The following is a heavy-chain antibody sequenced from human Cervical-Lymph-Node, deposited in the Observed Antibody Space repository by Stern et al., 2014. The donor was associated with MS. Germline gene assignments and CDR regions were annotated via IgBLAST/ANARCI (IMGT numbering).Heavy chain of an antibody. CDR1: GVIFNVSS. D-gene: IGHD4/OR15-4a*01. Sequence: EMQLVESGGGFVPPGGSLKLSCVASGVIFNVSSMHWVRPASGNGLEWVGRISTQDDNYATAYVSSVEGRFTISRDDSTDTTYLQMHSLKTEDTAVYYCTPGAYDYWGQGTLVTVSS. CDR3: TPGAYDY. CDR2: ISTQDDNYAT. J-gene: IGHJ4*02. V-gene: IGHV3-73*01.